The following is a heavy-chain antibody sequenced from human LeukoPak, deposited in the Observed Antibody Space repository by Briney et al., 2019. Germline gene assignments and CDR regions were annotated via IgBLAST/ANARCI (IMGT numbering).Heavy chain of an antibody. Sequence: SETLSLTCTVSGGSMSYYYWSWIRQPPGKGLEWIGYIYYSGSTNYNPSLKSRVTISVDTSKNQFSLKLSSVTAADTAVYYCARSPVNNWNPGPDAFDIWGQGTMVTVSS. CDR2: IYYSGST. CDR1: GGSMSYYY. CDR3: ARSPVNNWNPGPDAFDI. D-gene: IGHD1-1*01. J-gene: IGHJ3*02. V-gene: IGHV4-59*01.